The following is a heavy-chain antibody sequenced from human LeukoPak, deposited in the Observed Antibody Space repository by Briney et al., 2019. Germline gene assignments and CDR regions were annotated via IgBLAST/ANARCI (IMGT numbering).Heavy chain of an antibody. Sequence: GESLKISCKGSGYSFTSYWIGWVRQMPGKGLEWMGIIYPGDSDTRYSPSFQGQVTISADKSISTAYLQWSSLKASDTAMYYCARYIAAAAKPSRFDYWGQGTLVTVSS. CDR3: ARYIAAAAKPSRFDY. CDR1: GYSFTSYW. J-gene: IGHJ4*02. D-gene: IGHD6-13*01. CDR2: IYPGDSDT. V-gene: IGHV5-51*01.